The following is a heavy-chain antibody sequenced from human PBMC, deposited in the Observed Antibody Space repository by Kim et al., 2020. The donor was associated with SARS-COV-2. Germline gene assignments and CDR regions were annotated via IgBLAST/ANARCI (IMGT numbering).Heavy chain of an antibody. CDR2: IYYSGST. CDR3: ARDIRVYCSGGTCPDYYYGMDV. D-gene: IGHD2-15*01. Sequence: SETLSLTCTVSGGSISSYYWSWIRQPPGKGLEWIGYIYYSGSTNYNPSLKSRVTISVDTSKNQFSLKLSSVTAADTAVYYCARDIRVYCSGGTCPDYYYGMDVWGQGTTVTVSS. J-gene: IGHJ6*02. V-gene: IGHV4-59*01. CDR1: GGSISSYY.